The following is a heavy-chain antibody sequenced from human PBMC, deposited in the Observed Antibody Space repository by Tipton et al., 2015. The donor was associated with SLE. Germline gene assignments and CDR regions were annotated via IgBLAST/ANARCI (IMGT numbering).Heavy chain of an antibody. Sequence: LRLSCTVSGGSISSYYWSWIRQPPGKGLEWIGYIYYSGSTNYNPSLKSRVTISVDTSKNQFSLKLSSVTAAATAVYYCARESSWDPLFDYWGRGTLVTVSS. V-gene: IGHV4-59*01. D-gene: IGHD6-13*01. CDR1: GGSISSYY. CDR3: ARESSWDPLFDY. CDR2: IYYSGST. J-gene: IGHJ4*02.